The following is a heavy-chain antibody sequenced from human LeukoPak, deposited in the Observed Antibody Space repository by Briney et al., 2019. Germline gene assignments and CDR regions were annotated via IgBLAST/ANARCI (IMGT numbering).Heavy chain of an antibody. CDR2: IFGSGGSA. CDR1: GFTFNSYA. Sequence: GGSLRLSCVASGFTFNSYAMYWVRQAPGKGLEWISGIFGSGGSAHYADSVKGRFTISRDNSKNTVYLQLDSMRVEDTAVYYCGKTTVGYSSGRYPGWPVDYWGQGALVTVSS. CDR3: GKTTVGYSSGRYPGWPVDY. V-gene: IGHV3-23*01. D-gene: IGHD2-15*01. J-gene: IGHJ4*02.